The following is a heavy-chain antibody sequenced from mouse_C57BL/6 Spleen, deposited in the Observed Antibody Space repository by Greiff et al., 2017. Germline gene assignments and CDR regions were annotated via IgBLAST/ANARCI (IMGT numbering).Heavy chain of an antibody. CDR3: ARDYGEMDY. CDR2: ISSGSSTI. V-gene: IGHV5-17*01. CDR1: GFTFSDYG. J-gene: IGHJ4*01. D-gene: IGHD2-4*01. Sequence: EVHLVESGGGLVKPGGSLKLSCAASGFTFSDYGMHWVRQAPEKGLEWVAYISSGSSTIYYADTVKGRFTLSRDNDKNTLLLQMTRLRSEDTAMYYCARDYGEMDYWGQGTSVTVSS.